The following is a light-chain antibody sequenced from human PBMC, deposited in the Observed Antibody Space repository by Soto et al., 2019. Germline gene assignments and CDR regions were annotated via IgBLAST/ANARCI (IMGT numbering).Light chain of an antibody. CDR1: QSVSNNY. V-gene: IGKV3-20*01. CDR3: QQYCSSGT. J-gene: IGKJ1*01. CDR2: GAS. Sequence: EIVLTQSPGTLSLSPGERATLSCRASQSVSNNYLAWYQQKPGQAPRLLIYGASNRATGIPDGVSGSGSGTDFTLTISRLEPEDFAVYYCQQYCSSGTFGQGTKVEIK.